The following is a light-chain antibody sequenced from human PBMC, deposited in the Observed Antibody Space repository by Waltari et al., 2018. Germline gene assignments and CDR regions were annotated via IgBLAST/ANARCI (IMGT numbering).Light chain of an antibody. J-gene: IGLJ2*01. V-gene: IGLV1-40*01. CDR1: SPNIGSGYH. CDR3: QSYDSDLNAVL. Sequence: SVLTQPPSVSGGPGQSVTISCTGSSPNIGSGYHVHWYQPIPGSAPKFLIYRGDNRPSGVPGRFSGSKSGTSASLSVTGLHVEDEADYFCQSYDSDLNAVLFGGGTKLTVL. CDR2: RGD.